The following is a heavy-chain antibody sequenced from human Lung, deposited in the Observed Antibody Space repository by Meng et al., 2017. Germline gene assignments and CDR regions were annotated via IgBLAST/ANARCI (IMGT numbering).Heavy chain of an antibody. CDR2: INHSGST. J-gene: IGHJ4*02. Sequence: QVQLQEGGGGLLKASETPSLTCVVSGGSFSDYYWSWIRQPPGKGLEGIGEINHSGSTNYNPSLESRATISVDTSQNNLSLKLSSVTAADSAVYYCARGPTTMAHDFDYWGQGTLVTVSS. CDR3: ARGPTTMAHDFDY. D-gene: IGHD4-11*01. CDR1: GGSFSDYY. V-gene: IGHV4-34*01.